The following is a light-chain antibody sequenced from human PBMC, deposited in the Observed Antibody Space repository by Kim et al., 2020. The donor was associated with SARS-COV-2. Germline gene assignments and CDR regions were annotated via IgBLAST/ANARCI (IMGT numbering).Light chain of an antibody. J-gene: IGLJ3*02. V-gene: IGLV1-44*01. Sequence: RVTISCSGSSSNIGSNTVNWYQQFPGTAPKLLIDTDDRRPSGVSDRVSCSKSGTSASLAISGLQSEDEADYYCATWDDSLDVWMFGGGTQLTVL. CDR2: TDD. CDR1: SSNIGSNT. CDR3: ATWDDSLDVWM.